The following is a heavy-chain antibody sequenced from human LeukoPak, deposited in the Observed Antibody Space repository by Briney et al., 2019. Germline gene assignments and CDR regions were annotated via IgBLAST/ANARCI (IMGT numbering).Heavy chain of an antibody. CDR3: ARVSGPGGRFDY. V-gene: IGHV1-69*05. CDR1: GGTFSSYA. J-gene: IGHJ4*02. Sequence: SVKVSCKASGGTFSSYAISWVRQAPGQGLEWMGGIIPIFGTANYAQKFQGRVTITTDESTSTAYMELSSLRSEDTAVYYCARVSGPGGRFDYWGQGTLVTVSS. CDR2: IIPIFGTA. D-gene: IGHD3-10*01.